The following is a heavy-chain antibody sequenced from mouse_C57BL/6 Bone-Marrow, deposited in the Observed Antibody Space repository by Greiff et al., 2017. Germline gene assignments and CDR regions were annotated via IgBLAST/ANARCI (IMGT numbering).Heavy chain of an antibody. V-gene: IGHV2-9-1*01. Sequence: VKLMESGPGLVAPSQSLSITCTVSGFSLTSYAISWVRQPPGKGLEWLGVIWTGGGTNYNSALKSRLSISKDNSKSQVFLKMNSLQTDDTARYYCARSIYYGNVAWFAYWGQGTLVTVSA. CDR1: GFSLTSYA. CDR3: ARSIYYGNVAWFAY. CDR2: IWTGGGT. J-gene: IGHJ3*01. D-gene: IGHD2-1*01.